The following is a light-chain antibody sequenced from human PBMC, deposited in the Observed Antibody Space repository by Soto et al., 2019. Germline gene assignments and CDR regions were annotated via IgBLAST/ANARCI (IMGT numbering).Light chain of an antibody. Sequence: SVLTQPASVSGSPGQSITISCTGTSSDVGSYNLVSWYQRYPGKAPKLMIYEGSKRPSGVSNRFSGSKSGNTASLTISGLQAEDEADYYCCSYAGSRTYVFGTGTKVTVL. CDR2: EGS. J-gene: IGLJ1*01. CDR1: SSDVGSYNL. V-gene: IGLV2-23*01. CDR3: CSYAGSRTYV.